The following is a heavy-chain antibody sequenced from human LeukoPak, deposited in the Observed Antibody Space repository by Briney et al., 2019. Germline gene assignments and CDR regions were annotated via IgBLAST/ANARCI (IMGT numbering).Heavy chain of an antibody. V-gene: IGHV4-38-2*02. CDR1: GYSISSGYY. Sequence: SETLSLTCTVSGYSISSGYYWGWIRQPPGKGLEWIGEINHSGSTNYNPSLKSRVTISVDTSKNQFSLKLSSVTAADTAVYYCVGDSSGWYLGFDPWGQGTLVTVSS. D-gene: IGHD6-19*01. CDR3: VGDSSGWYLGFDP. J-gene: IGHJ5*02. CDR2: INHSGST.